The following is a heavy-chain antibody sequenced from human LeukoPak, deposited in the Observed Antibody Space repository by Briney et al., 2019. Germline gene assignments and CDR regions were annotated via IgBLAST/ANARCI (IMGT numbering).Heavy chain of an antibody. J-gene: IGHJ5*02. Sequence: AGGSLSLSCAASGFTVSSNYMSWVRQAPGKGLEWVSVIYSGGSTYYADSVKGRFTISRDNSKNTLYLQMNSLRAEDTAVYYCARIVVVTAILNWFDPWGQGTLVTVSS. CDR1: GFTVSSNY. V-gene: IGHV3-53*01. CDR3: ARIVVVTAILNWFDP. CDR2: IYSGGST. D-gene: IGHD2-21*02.